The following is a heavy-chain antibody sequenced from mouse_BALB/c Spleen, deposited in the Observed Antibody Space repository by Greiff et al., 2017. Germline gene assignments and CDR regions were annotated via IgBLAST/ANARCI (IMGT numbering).Heavy chain of an antibody. CDR2: IYPGNGDT. V-gene: IGHV1-12*01. D-gene: IGHD4-1*01. CDR1: GYTFTSYN. Sequence: QVQLQQPGAELVKPGASVKMSCKASGYTFTSYNMHWVKQTPGQGLEWIGAIYPGNGDTSYNQKFKGKATLTADKSSSTAYMQLSSLTSEDSAVYYCAMPLTVYAMDYWGQGTSVTVSS. CDR3: AMPLTVYAMDY. J-gene: IGHJ4*01.